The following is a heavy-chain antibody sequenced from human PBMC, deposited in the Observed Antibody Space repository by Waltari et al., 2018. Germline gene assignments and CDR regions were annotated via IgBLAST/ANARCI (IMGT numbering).Heavy chain of an antibody. CDR2: IRYDGSNK. D-gene: IGHD6-13*01. CDR3: AKDGDSSSWYYYYMDV. V-gene: IGHV3-30*02. CDR1: GFTFSSYG. J-gene: IGHJ6*03. Sequence: QVQLVESGGGVVQPGGSLRLSCAASGFTFSSYGMHWVRQAPGKGLEWVAFIRYDGSNKYYADSVKGRFTISRDNSKNTLYLQMNSLRAEDTAVYYCAKDGDSSSWYYYYMDVWGKGTTVTVSS.